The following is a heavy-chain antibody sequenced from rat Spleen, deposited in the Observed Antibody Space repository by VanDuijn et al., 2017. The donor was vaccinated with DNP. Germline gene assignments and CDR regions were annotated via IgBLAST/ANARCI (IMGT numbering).Heavy chain of an antibody. Sequence: EVQLQESGPGLVKPSQSLSLTCSVTGYSITSSYRWNWIRMFPGNKLEWMGYINSAGSTNYNPSLKSRISITRDTSKNQFFLQVNSVTTEDTATYYCARSEAAISTFAYWGQGTLVTVSS. CDR2: INSAGST. J-gene: IGHJ3*01. V-gene: IGHV3-3*01. D-gene: IGHD1-2*01. CDR3: ARSEAAISTFAY. CDR1: GYSITSSYR.